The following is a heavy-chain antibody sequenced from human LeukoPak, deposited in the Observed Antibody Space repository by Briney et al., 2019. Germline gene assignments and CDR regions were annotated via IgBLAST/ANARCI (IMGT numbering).Heavy chain of an antibody. V-gene: IGHV1-69*05. D-gene: IGHD2-8*01. CDR2: IIPIFGTA. Sequence: SVKVSCKASGGTFSSYAISWVRQAPGQGLEWMGGIIPIFGTANYAQKFQGRVTMTRDTSTSAVNMELSSLRSEDTAVYYCARESCTNGVCFFDIWGQGARVTVS. CDR1: GGTFSSYA. J-gene: IGHJ3*02. CDR3: ARESCTNGVCFFDI.